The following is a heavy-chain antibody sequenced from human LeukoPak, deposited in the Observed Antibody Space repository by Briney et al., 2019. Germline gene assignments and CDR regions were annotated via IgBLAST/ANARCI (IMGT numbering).Heavy chain of an antibody. D-gene: IGHD6-6*01. J-gene: IGHJ4*02. CDR2: INSDGNIT. V-gene: IGHV3-74*01. Sequence: GGSLRLSCAASGFTFSSYWMHWVRQAPGKGLVWVPRINSDGNITTYADSVKGRFTISRDNAKNTLYLQMNSLRAEDTAVYYCVREYTSSSGRAFDYWGQGTLVTVSS. CDR3: VREYTSSSGRAFDY. CDR1: GFTFSSYW.